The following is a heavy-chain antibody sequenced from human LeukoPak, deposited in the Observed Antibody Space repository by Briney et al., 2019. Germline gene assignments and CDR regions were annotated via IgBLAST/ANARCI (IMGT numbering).Heavy chain of an antibody. J-gene: IGHJ6*02. CDR2: IYYSGST. Sequence: SETLSLTCTVSGGSISSSSYYWGWIRHPPGKGLEWIGSIYYSGSTYYNPSLKSRVTISVDTSKNQFSLKLSSVTAADTAVYYCASCMYYGSGRSYGMDVWGQGTTVTVSS. CDR1: GGSISSSSYY. V-gene: IGHV4-39*01. D-gene: IGHD3-10*01. CDR3: ASCMYYGSGRSYGMDV.